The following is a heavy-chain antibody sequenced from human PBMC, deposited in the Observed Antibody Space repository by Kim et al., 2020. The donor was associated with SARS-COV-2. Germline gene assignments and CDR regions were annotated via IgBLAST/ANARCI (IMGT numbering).Heavy chain of an antibody. J-gene: IGHJ3*02. CDR2: INPNSGGT. Sequence: ASVKVSCKASGYTFTDYYMHWVRQAPGQGLEWMGWINPNSGGTNYAQKFQGRVTMTRDTSISTAPMELGRLRSDDTGLYYCSRDRPQFDYYGHAFDIWGQ. CDR1: GYTFTDYY. D-gene: IGHD3-22*01. V-gene: IGHV1-2*02. CDR3: SRDRPQFDYYGHAFDI.